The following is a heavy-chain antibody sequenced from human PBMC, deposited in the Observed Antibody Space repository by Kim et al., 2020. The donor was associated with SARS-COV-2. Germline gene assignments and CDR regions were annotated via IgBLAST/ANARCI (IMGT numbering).Heavy chain of an antibody. D-gene: IGHD6-19*01. CDR1: GFTFSNYW. CDR2: IKPDGSER. V-gene: IGHV3-7*01. Sequence: GGSLRLSCAASGFTFSNYWMTWVRQAPGKGLEWVANIKPDGSERYYVDSVKGRFTISRDNAKNSLYLQMNSLRGEDTAVYYCASGSGWHFYWGQGTLATV. J-gene: IGHJ4*02. CDR3: ASGSGWHFY.